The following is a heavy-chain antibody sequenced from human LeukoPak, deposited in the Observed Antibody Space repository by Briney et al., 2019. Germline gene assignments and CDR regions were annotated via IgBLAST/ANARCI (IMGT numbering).Heavy chain of an antibody. D-gene: IGHD2-8*01. CDR2: IKQDGSEK. CDR1: GFTFSSYW. CDR3: ARATLKYYFDY. V-gene: IGHV3-7*01. Sequence: PGGSLRLSCAASGFTFSSYWMSWVRQAPGKGLEWVANIKQDGSEKYYEDSVKGRFTISRDNAKNSLYLQMNSLRAEDTAVYYCARATLKYYFDYWGQGTLVAVSS. J-gene: IGHJ4*02.